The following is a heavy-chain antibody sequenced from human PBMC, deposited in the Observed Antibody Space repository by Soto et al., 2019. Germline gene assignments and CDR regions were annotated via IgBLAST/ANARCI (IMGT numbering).Heavy chain of an antibody. CDR1: GYTFTSYG. CDR2: ISAYNGNT. J-gene: IGHJ4*02. V-gene: IGHV1-18*01. D-gene: IGHD6-19*01. CDR3: ATDPDSPVDKYSGGWCFDY. Sequence: ASVKVSCKASGYTFTSYGISWVRQAPGQALEWMGWISAYNGNTNYAQKLQGRVTMTTDTSTSTAYMELRSLRSDDTAVYYCATDPDSPVDKYSGGWCFDYWGQGNLVTVSS.